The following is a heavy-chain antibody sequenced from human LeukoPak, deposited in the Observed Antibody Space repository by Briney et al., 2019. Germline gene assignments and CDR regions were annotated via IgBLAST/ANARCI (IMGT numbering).Heavy chain of an antibody. D-gene: IGHD4-17*01. Sequence: SETLSLTCTVSGGSISRYYWSWIRQPAGKGLEWIGRIYSDGTITYNPSLQSRVTMSIDTSKNRFSLKLSFVTAADTAVYYCARDSGTTGEVKFDPWGQGTLVTVSS. J-gene: IGHJ5*02. V-gene: IGHV4-4*07. CDR1: GGSISRYY. CDR2: IYSDGTI. CDR3: ARDSGTTGEVKFDP.